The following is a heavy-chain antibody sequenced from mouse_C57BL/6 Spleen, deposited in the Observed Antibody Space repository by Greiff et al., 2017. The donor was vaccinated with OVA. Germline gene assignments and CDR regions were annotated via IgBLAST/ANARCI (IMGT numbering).Heavy chain of an antibody. Sequence: QVQLKESDAELVKPGASVKISCKVSGYTFTDHTIHWMKQRPEQGLEWIGYIYPRDGSTKYNEKFKGKATLTADKSSSTAYMQLNSLTSEDSAVYFCARDSLYYYGSSFWFAYWGQGTLVTVSA. CDR2: IYPRDGST. V-gene: IGHV1-78*01. CDR1: GYTFTDHT. J-gene: IGHJ3*01. D-gene: IGHD1-1*01. CDR3: ARDSLYYYGSSFWFAY.